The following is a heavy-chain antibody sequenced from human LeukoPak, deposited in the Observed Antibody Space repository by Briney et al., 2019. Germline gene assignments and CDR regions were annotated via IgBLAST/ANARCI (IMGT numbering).Heavy chain of an antibody. D-gene: IGHD3-22*01. CDR2: INPDGSST. CDR3: ARTRLYYYDSSGYYWYFDL. CDR1: GFSFSTSW. Sequence: GGSLRLSCAASGFSFSTSWMHWVRQAPGKGLVWVSRINPDGSSTNYADSVKGRFTISRDNAKNTLYLQMNSLRAEDTAVYYCARTRLYYYDSSGYYWYFDLWGRGTLVTVSS. V-gene: IGHV3-74*01. J-gene: IGHJ2*01.